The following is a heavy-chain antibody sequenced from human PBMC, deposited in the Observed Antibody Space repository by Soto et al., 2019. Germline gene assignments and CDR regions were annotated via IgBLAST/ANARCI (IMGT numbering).Heavy chain of an antibody. CDR3: ARESNYGDYLVHYYGMDV. J-gene: IGHJ6*02. Sequence: PGGSLRLSCAASGFTFSSYAMHWVRQAPGKGLEWVAVISYDGSNKYYADSVKGRFTISRDNSKNTLYLQMNSLRAEDTAVYYCARESNYGDYLVHYYGMDVWGQGTTVTVSS. CDR2: ISYDGSNK. CDR1: GFTFSSYA. V-gene: IGHV3-30-3*01. D-gene: IGHD4-17*01.